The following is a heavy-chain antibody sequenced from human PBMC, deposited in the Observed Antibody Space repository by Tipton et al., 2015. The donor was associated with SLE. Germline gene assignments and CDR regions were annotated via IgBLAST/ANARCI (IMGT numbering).Heavy chain of an antibody. D-gene: IGHD2-15*01. CDR2: ISSGGST. CDR1: GFTFSSNY. V-gene: IGHV3-53*05. J-gene: IGHJ2*01. CDR3: ARVGYCSGGSCLYWSLDL. Sequence: SLRLSCAASGFTFSSNYMSWVRQAPGKGLEWVSVISSGGSTYYADSVKGRFTISRDNSKNTLYLQMNSLRAEDTAVYYCARVGYCSGGSCLYWSLDLWGRGPLVTVSS.